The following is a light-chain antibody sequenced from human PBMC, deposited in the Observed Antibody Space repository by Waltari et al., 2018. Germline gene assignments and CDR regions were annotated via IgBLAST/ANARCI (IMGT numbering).Light chain of an antibody. Sequence: EIVVTQSPAPLSLSPGERATLSCRARENVDTNIAWYQQKPGRRPRLLISGSSTRATDIPPRFSGSGSGTEFTLSISSLQSEDFAVYYCHQYKNWPPWTFGQGTKVEIK. CDR3: HQYKNWPPWT. J-gene: IGKJ1*01. CDR1: ENVDTN. V-gene: IGKV3-15*01. CDR2: GSS.